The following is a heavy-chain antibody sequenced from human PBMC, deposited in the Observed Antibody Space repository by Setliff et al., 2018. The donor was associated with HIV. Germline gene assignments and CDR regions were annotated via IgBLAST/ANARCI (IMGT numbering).Heavy chain of an antibody. CDR2: IIPLFGTT. D-gene: IGHD3-22*01. V-gene: IGHV1-69*06. CDR3: ARASLGDSGSYYYSY. CDR1: GGTFSNYA. J-gene: IGHJ4*02. Sequence: AASVKVSCKASGGTFSNYAISWVRQAPGQGLEWMGRIIPLFGTTNYAQKFQGRVTIIADKSTSTAYMEVSSLRSEDTAVYYCARASLGDSGSYYYSYWGQGTLVTVSS.